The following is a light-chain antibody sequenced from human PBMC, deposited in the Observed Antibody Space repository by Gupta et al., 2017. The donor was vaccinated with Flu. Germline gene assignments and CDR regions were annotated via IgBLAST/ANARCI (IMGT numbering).Light chain of an antibody. CDR3: QQYHAFPWT. Sequence: PSLLSASTGERVTVSCRTSQDISSHLAWYQQKPGKATELLIFDASTLQSGVPSRFSGGGSGTEFTLTISGLQSEDFATYHCQQYHAFPWTFGQGTKVEIK. CDR1: QDISSH. CDR2: DAS. V-gene: IGKV1D-8*01. J-gene: IGKJ1*01.